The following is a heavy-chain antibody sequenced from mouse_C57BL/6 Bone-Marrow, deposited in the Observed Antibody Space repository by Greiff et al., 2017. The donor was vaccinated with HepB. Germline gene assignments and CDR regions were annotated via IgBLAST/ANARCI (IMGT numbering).Heavy chain of an antibody. J-gene: IGHJ3*01. CDR3: VRGAY. CDR2: IRSKSNNYAT. V-gene: IGHV10-1*01. CDR1: GFRFNTYA. Sequence: DAGGGLVQPKGSLKLSCAASGFRFNTYAMNWVRQAPGKGLEWVARIRSKSNNYATYYADSVKDRFTISRDDSENMLYLQMNNLKTEDTAMYYCVRGAYWGQGTLVTVSA.